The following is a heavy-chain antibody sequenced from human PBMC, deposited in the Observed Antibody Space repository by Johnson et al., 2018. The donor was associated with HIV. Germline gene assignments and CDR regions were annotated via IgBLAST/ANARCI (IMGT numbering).Heavy chain of an antibody. CDR3: ARRGSSSGFSGWRAFDI. V-gene: IGHV3-20*04. CDR1: GFTFDDYG. CDR2: INWHGGST. J-gene: IGHJ3*02. D-gene: IGHD6-6*01. Sequence: MMLVESGGGVVRPGGSLRLSCAASGFTFDDYGMSWVRQAPGKGLEWVSGINWHGGSTGYADSVKGLFTISRDNAKNSLYLQMNSLRAEDTALYYCARRGSSSGFSGWRAFDIWGQGTMVTVSS.